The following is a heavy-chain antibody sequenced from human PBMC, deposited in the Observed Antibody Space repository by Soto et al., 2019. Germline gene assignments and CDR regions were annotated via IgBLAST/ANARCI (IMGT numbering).Heavy chain of an antibody. D-gene: IGHD5-18*01. J-gene: IGHJ6*02. V-gene: IGHV1-2*04. CDR2: INPNSGGT. CDR1: RYTFTGYY. CDR3: AREGYSYDNRYYGMDG. Sequence: GASVKVSCKASRYTFTGYYMHWVRQAPGQGLEWMGWINPNSGGTNYAQKFQGWVTMTRDTSISTAYMELSRLRSDDTAVYYCAREGYSYDNRYYGMDGWGQGTTVTVSS.